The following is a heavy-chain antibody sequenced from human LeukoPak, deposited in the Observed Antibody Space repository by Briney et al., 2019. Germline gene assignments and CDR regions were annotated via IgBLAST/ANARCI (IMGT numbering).Heavy chain of an antibody. CDR2: ISYDGSNK. J-gene: IGHJ3*02. Sequence: GGSLRLSCAASGFTFSSYAMHWVRQAPGKGLEWVAVISYDGSNKYYADSVKGRFTISRYNSKNTLYLQMNSLRAEDTAVYYCARDRVVPAAIIPHDAFDIWGQGTMVTVSS. D-gene: IGHD2-2*01. V-gene: IGHV3-30-3*01. CDR3: ARDRVVPAAIIPHDAFDI. CDR1: GFTFSSYA.